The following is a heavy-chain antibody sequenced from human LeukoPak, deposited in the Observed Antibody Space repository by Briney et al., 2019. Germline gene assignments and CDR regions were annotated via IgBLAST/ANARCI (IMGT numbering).Heavy chain of an antibody. D-gene: IGHD5-12*01. V-gene: IGHV4-61*02. Sequence: KALQTLSLTCTVSGGSISSGSYYWSWIRQPAGKGLERIGRIYTSGSTNYNSSLKSRVTISVDTSKNQFSLKLSSVTAADTAVYYCARRRRLYSGYDSYFDIWGQGTMVTVSS. CDR3: ARRRRLYSGYDSYFDI. CDR2: IYTSGST. J-gene: IGHJ3*02. CDR1: GGSISSGSYY.